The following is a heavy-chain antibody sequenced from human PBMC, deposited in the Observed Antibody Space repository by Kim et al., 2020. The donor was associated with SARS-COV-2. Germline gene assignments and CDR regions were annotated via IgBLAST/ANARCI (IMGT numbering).Heavy chain of an antibody. CDR2: ISSSSSYI. CDR1: GFTFSSYS. V-gene: IGHV3-21*01. CDR3: ARDSTYYYDSSGSKYYYYGMDV. J-gene: IGHJ6*02. Sequence: GGSLRLSCAASGFTFSSYSMNWVRQAPGKGLEWVSSISSSSSYIYYADSVKGRFTISRDNAKNSLYLQMNSLRAEDTAVYYCARDSTYYYDSSGSKYYYYGMDVWGQGTTVTVSS. D-gene: IGHD3-22*01.